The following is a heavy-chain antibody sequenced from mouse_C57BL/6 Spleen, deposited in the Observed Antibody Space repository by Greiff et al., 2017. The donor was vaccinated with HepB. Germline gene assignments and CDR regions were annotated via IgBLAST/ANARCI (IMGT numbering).Heavy chain of an antibody. V-gene: IGHV1-22*01. J-gene: IGHJ2*01. CDR3: ARGGGAFDY. CDR2: INPNNGGT. D-gene: IGHD3-1*01. CDR1: GYTFTDYN. Sequence: VQLKESGPELVKPGASVKMSCKASGYTFTDYNMHWVKQSHGKSLEWIGYINPNNGGTSYNQKFKGKATLTVNKSSSTAYMELRSLTSEDSAVYYCARGGGAFDYWGQGTTLTVSS.